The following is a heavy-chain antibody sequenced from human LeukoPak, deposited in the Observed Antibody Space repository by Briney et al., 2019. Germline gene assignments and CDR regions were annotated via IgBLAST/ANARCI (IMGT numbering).Heavy chain of an antibody. CDR1: GVSFSSYR. J-gene: IGHJ4*02. Sequence: GGSLRLSCAASGVSFSSYRMHGARQAPGKGLEWVAVISYDGSNKYYADSVKGRFTISRDNSKNTLYLQMNSLRAEDTAVYYCAKLPALGYWGQGTLVTVSS. V-gene: IGHV3-30*18. CDR3: AKLPALGY. CDR2: ISYDGSNK.